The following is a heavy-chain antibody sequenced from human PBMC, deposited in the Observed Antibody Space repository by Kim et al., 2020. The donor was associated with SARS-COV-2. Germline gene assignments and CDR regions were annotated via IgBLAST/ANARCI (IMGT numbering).Heavy chain of an antibody. CDR3: AKANTHGGYGPYFDY. CDR2: IWYDGSNK. J-gene: IGHJ4*02. V-gene: IGHV3-33*06. Sequence: GGSLRLSCAASGFTFSSYAMHWVRQAPGKGLEWVAVIWYDGSNKYYADSVKGRFTISRDNSKNTLYLQMNSLRAEDTAVYYCAKANTHGGYGPYFDYWGQGTLVTVSS. CDR1: GFTFSSYA. D-gene: IGHD2-15*01.